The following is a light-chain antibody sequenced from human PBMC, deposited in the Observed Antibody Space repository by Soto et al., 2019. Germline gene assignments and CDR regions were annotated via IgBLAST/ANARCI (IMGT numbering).Light chain of an antibody. J-gene: IGKJ2*01. CDR3: QQYNNWPPLYT. CDR1: QSVSSN. V-gene: IGKV3-15*01. Sequence: EIVMTQSTATLSVSPGERATLSCRASQSVSSNLAWYQQKPGQAPRLLIYCASTRATGIPARFSGSGSGTEFTLTISSLQSEDFAVYYCQQYNNWPPLYTFGQGTKLEIK. CDR2: CAS.